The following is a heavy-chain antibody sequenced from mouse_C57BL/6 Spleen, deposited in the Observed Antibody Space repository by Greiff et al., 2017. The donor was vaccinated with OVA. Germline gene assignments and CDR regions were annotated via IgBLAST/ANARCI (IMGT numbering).Heavy chain of an antibody. Sequence: QVQLQQPGAELVKPGASVKLSCKASGYTFTSYWMQWVKQRPGQGLEWIGEIDPSDSYTNYNQKFKGKATLTVDTSSSTAYMQLSSLTSEDSAVYYCARRGDYYGGWFAYWGQGTLVTVSA. CDR3: ARRGDYYGGWFAY. J-gene: IGHJ3*01. D-gene: IGHD1-1*01. V-gene: IGHV1-50*01. CDR1: GYTFTSYW. CDR2: IDPSDSYT.